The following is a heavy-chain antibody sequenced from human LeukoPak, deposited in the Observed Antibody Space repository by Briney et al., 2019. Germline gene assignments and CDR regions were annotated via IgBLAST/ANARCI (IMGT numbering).Heavy chain of an antibody. J-gene: IGHJ4*02. Sequence: PGGSLRLSCAASGFTFGNYRMSWVRQAPGKGLEWVSAVNADGGNTYYADSVKGRFTISRDNSKSTLILQMNSLRVEDTALYYCTKRVKYGGTWDHFADWGQGTLVTVSS. CDR1: GFTFGNYR. D-gene: IGHD1-26*01. CDR3: TKRVKYGGTWDHFAD. CDR2: VNADGGNT. V-gene: IGHV3-23*01.